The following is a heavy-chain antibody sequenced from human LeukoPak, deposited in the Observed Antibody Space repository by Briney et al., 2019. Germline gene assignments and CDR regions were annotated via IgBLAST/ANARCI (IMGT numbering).Heavy chain of an antibody. CDR1: GVSISSGGYS. CDR2: IYHSGST. D-gene: IGHD2-15*01. J-gene: IGHJ4*02. Sequence: SETLSLTCAVSGVSISSGGYSWRWIRQPPGKGLEWIGYIYHSGSTYYNPSLKSRVTISVDRFKNQFSLKLSSVTAADTAVYYCARAMVVAATHFDYWGQGTLVTVSS. CDR3: ARAMVVAATHFDY. V-gene: IGHV4-30-2*01.